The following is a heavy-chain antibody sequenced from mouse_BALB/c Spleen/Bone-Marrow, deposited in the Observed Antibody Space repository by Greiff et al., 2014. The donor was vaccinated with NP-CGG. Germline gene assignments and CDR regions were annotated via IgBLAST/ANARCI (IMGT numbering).Heavy chain of an antibody. CDR3: ARVYGWYFDV. CDR1: GFTFSSYG. J-gene: IGHJ1*01. V-gene: IGHV5-6-3*01. Sequence: EVKLVESGGGLVQPGGSLKLSCVASGFTFSSYGMSWVRQTPDKRLELVATINNNGGSTYYPDSVKGQCTISRDNAKNTLYLQMSSLKSEDTAMYYCARVYGWYFDVWGAGTTVTVSS. D-gene: IGHD1-1*01. CDR2: INNNGGST.